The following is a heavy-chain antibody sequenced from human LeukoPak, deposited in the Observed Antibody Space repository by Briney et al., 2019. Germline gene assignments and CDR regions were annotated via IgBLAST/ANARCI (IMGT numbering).Heavy chain of an antibody. D-gene: IGHD1-14*01. CDR3: ARRGTFSGMDV. CDR2: IYPGDSDI. V-gene: IGHV5-51*01. J-gene: IGHJ6*02. Sequence: GESLKISCRGSGYSFTSYWIDWVRQMPGKGLEWMGVIYPGDSDIRYSPSFQGQVTISADKSISTAYLQWSSLKASDTAMYYCARRGTFSGMDVWGQGTTVTVSS. CDR1: GYSFTSYW.